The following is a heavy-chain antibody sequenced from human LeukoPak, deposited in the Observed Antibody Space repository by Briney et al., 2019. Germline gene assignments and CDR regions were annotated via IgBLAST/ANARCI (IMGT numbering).Heavy chain of an antibody. CDR3: ARGEIDHILWFGELFPYFDY. D-gene: IGHD3-10*01. V-gene: IGHV1-46*01. Sequence: ASVKVSCKASGYTFTSYYMHWERQAPGQGLEWMGIINPSGGSTSYAQKFQGRVTMTRDTSTSTVYMELSSLRSEDTAVYYCARGEIDHILWFGELFPYFDYWGQGTLVTVSS. CDR2: INPSGGST. CDR1: GYTFTSYY. J-gene: IGHJ4*02.